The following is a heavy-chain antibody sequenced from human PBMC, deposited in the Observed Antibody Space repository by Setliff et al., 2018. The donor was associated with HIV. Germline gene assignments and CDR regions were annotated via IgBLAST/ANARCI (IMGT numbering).Heavy chain of an antibody. CDR1: GGSISSYY. D-gene: IGHD3-9*01. Sequence: KTSETLSLTCTVSGGSISSYYWSWIRQPPGKGLEWIGYIYSSGSTNYNPSLKSRVTISVDTSKNQFSLNLSSVTAADTAVYYCARSLGTIWGYDYWGQGTLVTVSS. CDR2: IYSSGST. J-gene: IGHJ4*02. V-gene: IGHV4-59*01. CDR3: ARSLGTIWGYDY.